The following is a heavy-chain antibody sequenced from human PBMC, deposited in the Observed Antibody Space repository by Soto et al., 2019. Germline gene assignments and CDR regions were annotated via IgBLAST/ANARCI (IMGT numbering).Heavy chain of an antibody. D-gene: IGHD5-18*01. CDR1: GFTFSSYA. V-gene: IGHV3-30-3*01. Sequence: QVQLVESGGGVVQPGRSLRLSCAASGFTFSSYAMHWVRQAPGKGLEWVAVISYDGSNKYYADSVKGRFTISRDNSKNTLYLQMNSLRAEDTAVYYCARQLWDGMDVWGQGTTVTVSS. CDR2: ISYDGSNK. J-gene: IGHJ6*02. CDR3: ARQLWDGMDV.